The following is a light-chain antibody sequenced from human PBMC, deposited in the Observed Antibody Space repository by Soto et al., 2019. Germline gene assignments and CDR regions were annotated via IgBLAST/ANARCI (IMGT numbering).Light chain of an antibody. CDR3: QQYSDSPPT. CDR1: QDIAHY. J-gene: IGKJ1*01. CDR2: AAS. V-gene: IGKV1-33*01. Sequence: DIQMTQSPSSLSASVGDRVTITCQASQDIAHYLNWYQQKPGKAPKLLIYAASNLQTGVPSRFSGSGSRTDFTFTISSLQPEDIATYYCQQYSDSPPTFGQGTKVEIK.